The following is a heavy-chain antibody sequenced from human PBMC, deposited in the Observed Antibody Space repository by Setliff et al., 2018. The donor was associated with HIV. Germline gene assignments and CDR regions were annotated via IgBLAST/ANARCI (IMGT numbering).Heavy chain of an antibody. CDR2: IYPDDSDA. V-gene: IGHV5-51*01. Sequence: GESLKISCQGSGYNFVDYSIAWVRQMPGRGLEVMGLIYPDDSDARYNPSFQGQVTISADKSISTAYLQWSSLKASDSAIFYCARNHLNYASGNTKTSGAYYFDSWGQGTLVTVSS. D-gene: IGHD3-10*01. CDR1: GYNFVDYS. J-gene: IGHJ4*02. CDR3: ARNHLNYASGNTKTSGAYYFDS.